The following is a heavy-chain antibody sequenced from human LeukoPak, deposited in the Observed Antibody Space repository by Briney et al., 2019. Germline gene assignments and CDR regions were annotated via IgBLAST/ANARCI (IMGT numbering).Heavy chain of an antibody. D-gene: IGHD2-2*03. J-gene: IGHJ5*02. V-gene: IGHV4-39*07. CDR3: ARDQHGYCSSTSCHNWFDP. Sequence: SETLSLTCTVSGGSISSSSYYWGWIRQPPGKGLEWIGSIYYSGSTYYNPSLKSRVTISVDTSKNQFSLKLSSVTAADTAVYYCARDQHGYCSSTSCHNWFDPWGQGTLVTVSS. CDR1: GGSISSSSYY. CDR2: IYYSGST.